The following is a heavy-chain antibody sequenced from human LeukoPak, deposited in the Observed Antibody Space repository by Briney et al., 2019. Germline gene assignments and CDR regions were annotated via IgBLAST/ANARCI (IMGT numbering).Heavy chain of an antibody. J-gene: IGHJ4*02. CDR3: ARLYYDSSGYRFDY. Sequence: SETLSLTCTVSDGSISSYYWSWIRQPPGKGLEWIGYIYYSGSTNYNPSLKSRVTISVDTSKNQFSLKLSSVTAADTAVYYCARLYYDSSGYRFDYWGQGTLVTVSS. CDR2: IYYSGST. V-gene: IGHV4-59*08. CDR1: DGSISSYY. D-gene: IGHD3-22*01.